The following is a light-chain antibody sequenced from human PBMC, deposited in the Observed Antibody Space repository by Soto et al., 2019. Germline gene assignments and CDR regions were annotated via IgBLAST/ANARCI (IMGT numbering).Light chain of an antibody. J-gene: IGLJ2*01. Sequence: QSVLTQPASVSGSPGQSITISCTGTSGDIGGYNYVSWYQQHPGKAPKLLISEVTNRPSGVSNRFSGSKSGNTASLTISGLQAEDEADYNCSSYTTNITPVVFGGGTKVTVL. CDR3: SSYTTNITPVV. CDR1: SGDIGGYNY. V-gene: IGLV2-14*01. CDR2: EVT.